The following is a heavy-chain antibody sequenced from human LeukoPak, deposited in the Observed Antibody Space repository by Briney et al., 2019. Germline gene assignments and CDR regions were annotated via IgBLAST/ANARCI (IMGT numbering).Heavy chain of an antibody. V-gene: IGHV3-48*03. D-gene: IGHD1-26*01. CDR2: ISSSGSTI. CDR1: GFTFSSYE. Sequence: PGGSLRLSCAASGFTFSSYEMNWVRQAPGKGLEWVSYISSSGSTIYYADSVKGRFTISRDNSKNTLYLQMNSLRAEDAAVYYCASNIVGATPWVYYYYMDVWGKGTTVTVSS. CDR3: ASNIVGATPWVYYYYMDV. J-gene: IGHJ6*03.